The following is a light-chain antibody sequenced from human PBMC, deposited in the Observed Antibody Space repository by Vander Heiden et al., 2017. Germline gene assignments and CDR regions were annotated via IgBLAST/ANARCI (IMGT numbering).Light chain of an antibody. Sequence: QSVLTQPPSVSAAPGQKVTISCSGSSSNIGSNYVSWYQQLPGTAPKLVIYETNKRPSGIPDRFSGSKSGTSATLGITGLQTGDEADYSCGTWDNILSASLFGRGTKLTVL. CDR1: SSNIGSNY. J-gene: IGLJ3*02. CDR3: GTWDNILSASL. CDR2: ETN. V-gene: IGLV1-51*02.